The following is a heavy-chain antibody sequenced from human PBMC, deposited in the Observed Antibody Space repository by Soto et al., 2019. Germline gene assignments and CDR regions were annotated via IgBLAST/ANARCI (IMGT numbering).Heavy chain of an antibody. J-gene: IGHJ6*02. D-gene: IGHD3-10*01. CDR3: ARHRVKDYYYGMDV. CDR2: IYYSGST. CDR1: GGSISSSSYY. V-gene: IGHV4-39*01. Sequence: SETLSLTCTVSGGSISSSSYYWGWIRQPPGKGLEWIGSIYYSGSTYYNPSLKSRVTISVDTSKNQFSLKLSSVTAADTAVYYCARHRVKDYYYGMDVWGQGTTVT.